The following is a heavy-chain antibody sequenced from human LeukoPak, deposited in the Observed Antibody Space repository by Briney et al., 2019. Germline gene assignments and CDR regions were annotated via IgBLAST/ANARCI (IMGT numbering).Heavy chain of an antibody. CDR1: GFTFSSYG. Sequence: PGGSLRLSCAASGFTFSSYGMHWVRQAPGKGLEWVAVISYDGSNKCYADSVKGRFTISRDNSKNTLYLQMNSLRAEDTAVYYCATYYDFWSGYYRDYWGQGTLVTVSS. J-gene: IGHJ4*02. CDR2: ISYDGSNK. D-gene: IGHD3-3*01. CDR3: ATYYDFWSGYYRDY. V-gene: IGHV3-30*03.